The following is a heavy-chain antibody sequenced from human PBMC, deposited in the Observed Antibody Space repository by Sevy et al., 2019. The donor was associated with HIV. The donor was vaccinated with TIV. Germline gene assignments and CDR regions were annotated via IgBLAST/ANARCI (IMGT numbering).Heavy chain of an antibody. CDR3: ARAPFSYDLRFDP. J-gene: IGHJ5*02. V-gene: IGHV3-74*01. CDR2: INSDGSST. Sequence: GGSLRLSCAASGFTFSSYWMHWVRQAPGKGLVWFSRINSDGSSTSYADSVKGRFTISRDNAKNTLYLQMNSLRAEDTAVYYCARAPFSYDLRFDPWGQGTLVTVSS. D-gene: IGHD3-3*01. CDR1: GFTFSSYW.